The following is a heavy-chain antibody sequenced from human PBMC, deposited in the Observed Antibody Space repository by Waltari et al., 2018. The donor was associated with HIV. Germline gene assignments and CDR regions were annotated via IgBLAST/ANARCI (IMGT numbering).Heavy chain of an antibody. CDR1: GYTFTSYA. V-gene: IGHV1-3*01. CDR3: AREAPLPDMSYYFDY. Sequence: QVQLVQSGAEVKKPGASVKVSCKASGYTFTSYAMHWVRQAPGQRLEWMGWINAGNGNTKYSQKFQGRVTITRDTSASTAYMELSSLRSEDTAVYYCAREAPLPDMSYYFDYWGQGTLVTVSS. J-gene: IGHJ4*02. D-gene: IGHD2-15*01. CDR2: INAGNGNT.